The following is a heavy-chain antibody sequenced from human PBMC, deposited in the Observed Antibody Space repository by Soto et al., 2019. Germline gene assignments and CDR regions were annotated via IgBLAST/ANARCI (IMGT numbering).Heavy chain of an antibody. D-gene: IGHD1-1*01. J-gene: IGHJ4*02. CDR3: ARGPRVSSTGTGAH. V-gene: IGHV3-74*01. CDR2: ISDDGSTA. CDR1: GFTFSAYW. Sequence: RGSLRISCAVSGFTFSAYWMHWVRQVPGKGLTWVSRISDDGSTATYADSVKGRFVXSXXXAKNSLYLEMNTLRADDSGLYYCARGPRVSSTGTGAHWGRGTLVTVSS.